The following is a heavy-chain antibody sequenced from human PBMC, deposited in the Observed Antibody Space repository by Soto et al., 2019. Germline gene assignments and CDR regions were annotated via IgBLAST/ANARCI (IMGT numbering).Heavy chain of an antibody. J-gene: IGHJ6*02. V-gene: IGHV1-3*01. D-gene: IGHD2-8*01. CDR3: ARIFADPFTNTRSFSCFDV. CDR2: INVGNSGT. CDR1: GYTFINYA. Sequence: KLVQSGAGVKSPGASVTLSCKGSGYTFINYAIHWVRQAPGRGLEWMGWINVGNSGTQYSQKFQGRVSITKDTSASTVYIEMRSLRSEDTAVYYCARIFADPFTNTRSFSCFDVWGQGTTVTVSS.